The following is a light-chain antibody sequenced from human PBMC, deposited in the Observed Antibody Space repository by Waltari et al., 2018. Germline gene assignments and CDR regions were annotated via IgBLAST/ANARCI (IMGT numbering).Light chain of an antibody. CDR3: QQINSFPWM. CDR1: QGIADY. V-gene: IGKV1-9*01. J-gene: IGKJ1*01. Sequence: IQLTQSPSSLSASVGDRVTITCRASQGIADYVAWYQQKPGQAPILLIYAASTLHNEVPSRFSGSGSGTDFTLTIDSLQPEDLGTYHCQQINSFPWMFGQGTKVEIK. CDR2: AAS.